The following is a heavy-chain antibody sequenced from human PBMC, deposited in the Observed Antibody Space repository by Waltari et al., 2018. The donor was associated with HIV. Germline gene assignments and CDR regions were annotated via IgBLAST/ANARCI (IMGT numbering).Heavy chain of an antibody. V-gene: IGHV1-2*06. Sequence: QAPLVQSGAEVKKPVASVKVSCKASGYNFPASYMPWVRQAPGQVLEWMGRINPNSGGTNYAQKFQGRVTMTRDTSISTAYMELSRLRSDDTAVYYCASPVVVVAPGAFDIWGQGTMVTVSS. CDR2: INPNSGGT. CDR3: ASPVVVVAPGAFDI. J-gene: IGHJ3*02. D-gene: IGHD2-15*01. CDR1: GYNFPASY.